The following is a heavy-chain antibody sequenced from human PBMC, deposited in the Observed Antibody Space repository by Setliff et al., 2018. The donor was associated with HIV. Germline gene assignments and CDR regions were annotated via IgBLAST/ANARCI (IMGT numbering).Heavy chain of an antibody. Sequence: GESLTISCAASGSTFSKYTVNWVRQAPGKGLEWVSSISSGGGFIYYADSVKGRFTIARDNAKDSLYLQMNNLRSEDTGVYFCARLNGATHDGFDIWGQGTKVTVSS. V-gene: IGHV3-21*06. CDR2: ISSGGGFI. J-gene: IGHJ3*02. CDR1: GSTFSKYT. CDR3: ARLNGATHDGFDI. D-gene: IGHD2-8*01.